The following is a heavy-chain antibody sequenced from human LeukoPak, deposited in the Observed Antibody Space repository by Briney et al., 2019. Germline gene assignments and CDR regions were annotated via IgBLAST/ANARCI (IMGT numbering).Heavy chain of an antibody. CDR1: GYSIRSGYY. J-gene: IGHJ4*02. CDR2: IYYSGST. CDR3: ARAAPGVAGYFDY. D-gene: IGHD2-15*01. V-gene: IGHV4-61*01. Sequence: SETLSLTCTVSGYSIRSGYYWGWIRQLPGKGLEWIGYIYYSGSTKYNPSLKSRVTISVDTSNNQLFLKVTSVTAADTAVYYCARAAPGVAGYFDYWGQGTLVTVSS.